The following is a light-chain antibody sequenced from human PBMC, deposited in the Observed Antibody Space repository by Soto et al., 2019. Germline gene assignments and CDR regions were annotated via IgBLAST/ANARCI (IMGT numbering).Light chain of an antibody. Sequence: QSVLTQPASVSGSPGQSITISCTGTSSDVGGYNYVSWYQQHPDKAPKLMISEVSNRPSGVSNRFSGSKSGNTASLTISGLQAEDDADYYCSSFTSTTPRVVFGRGTKVTVL. CDR1: SSDVGGYNY. J-gene: IGLJ2*01. CDR2: EVS. CDR3: SSFTSTTPRVV. V-gene: IGLV2-14*01.